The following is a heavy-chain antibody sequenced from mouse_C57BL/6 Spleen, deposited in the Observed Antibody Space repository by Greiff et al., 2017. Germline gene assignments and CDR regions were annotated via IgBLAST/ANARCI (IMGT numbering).Heavy chain of an antibody. V-gene: IGHV5-16*01. CDR3: AREDYYGSPFAY. D-gene: IGHD1-1*01. CDR1: GFTFSDYY. CDR2: INYDGSST. Sequence: DVQLVESEGGLVQPGSSMKLSCTASGFTFSDYYMAWIRQVPEKGLEWVANINYDGSSTYYLDSLKSRFIISRDNAKNILYLQMSSLKSEDTATYYCAREDYYGSPFAYWGQGTLVTVSA. J-gene: IGHJ3*01.